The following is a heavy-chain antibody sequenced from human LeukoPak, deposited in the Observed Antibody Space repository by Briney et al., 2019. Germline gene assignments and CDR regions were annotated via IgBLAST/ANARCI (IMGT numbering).Heavy chain of an antibody. V-gene: IGHV3-21*01. CDR2: ISSSTIYT. J-gene: IGHJ4*02. CDR3: ARIAAGGIAVAGLDY. Sequence: GGSLRLSCAASGFTLSSYGMNWVRQAPGKGLEWVSSISSSTIYTYYADSVKGRFTISRDNAKNSLYLQMNSLRAEDTAVYYCARIAAGGIAVAGLDYWGQGTLVTVSS. D-gene: IGHD6-19*01. CDR1: GFTLSSYG.